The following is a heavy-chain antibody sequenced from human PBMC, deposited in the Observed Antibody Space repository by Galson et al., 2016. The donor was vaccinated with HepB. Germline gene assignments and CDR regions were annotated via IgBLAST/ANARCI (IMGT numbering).Heavy chain of an antibody. CDR2: ITSGGST. V-gene: IGHV3-23*01. Sequence: SLRLSCSASGFTFSSYAMSWVRLAPGKGLEWVTVITSGGSTYYAATEKGRFTISRDNANNTLYVQMNNLGAEDTAVYYCAKEDNIAGAPPINNWSQGTLVTVSS. D-gene: IGHD1-26*01. CDR3: AKEDNIAGAPPINN. CDR1: GFTFSSYA. J-gene: IGHJ4*02.